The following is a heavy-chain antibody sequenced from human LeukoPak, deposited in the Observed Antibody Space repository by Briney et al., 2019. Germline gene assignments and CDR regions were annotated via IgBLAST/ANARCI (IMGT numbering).Heavy chain of an antibody. J-gene: IGHJ6*02. CDR1: GFTFSSYW. CDR2: VNRDGSET. Sequence: GGSLRLSCAASGFTFSSYWMNWARQAPGKGLEWVANVNRDGSETYYLDSVKGRFTISKDNAKNSLYLQMNSLRAEDTALYHCARNNGMDVWGQGTTVIVSS. CDR3: ARNNGMDV. V-gene: IGHV3-7*03.